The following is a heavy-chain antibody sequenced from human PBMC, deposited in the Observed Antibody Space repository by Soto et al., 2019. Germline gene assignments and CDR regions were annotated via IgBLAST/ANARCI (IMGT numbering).Heavy chain of an antibody. V-gene: IGHV4-30-2*01. CDR1: DWSISSAGYS. J-gene: IGHJ1*01. CDR3: ARAEHPFYGAGAAVELLLY. D-gene: IGHD3-10*01. CDR2: ISKTGST. Sequence: QLELQESGSGLLKPSQTLSLTCTVSDWSISSAGYSWTWVRQPPGQGLEWMGYISKTGSTHYNPSHRNRLTMSIDTSKKQFSLSLTSLIAADTAVYYCARAEHPFYGAGAAVELLLYWGHGALVTVSS.